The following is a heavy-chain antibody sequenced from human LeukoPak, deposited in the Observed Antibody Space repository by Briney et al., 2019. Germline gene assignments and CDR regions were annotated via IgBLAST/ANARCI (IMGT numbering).Heavy chain of an antibody. D-gene: IGHD2/OR15-2a*01. CDR1: GFTVSSNY. V-gene: IGHV3-53*01. CDR2: IYSGGST. J-gene: IGHJ4*02. CDR3: ARGSFSREDY. Sequence: GGSLRLSCAASGFTVSSNYMSWVRQAPGKGLEWVSVIYSGGSTYYADSVKGRFTISRDNAKNSLYLQMNSLRAEDTAVYYCARGSFSREDYWGQGTLVTVSS.